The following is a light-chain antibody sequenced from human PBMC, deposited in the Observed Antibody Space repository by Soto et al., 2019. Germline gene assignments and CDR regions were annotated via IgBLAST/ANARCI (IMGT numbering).Light chain of an antibody. J-gene: IGKJ2*04. V-gene: IGKV1-5*01. CDR2: DAS. Sequence: IPVTPSPSTLSSNYGARVTITVRASQSISSWVAWYQNQPGEAPNLLIYDASNLDSRLPSWFGGSGSGTEFTLTVSILSDDDFAYYYWEQYNPSCSFGHGTKVDI. CDR1: QSISSW. CDR3: EQYNPSCS.